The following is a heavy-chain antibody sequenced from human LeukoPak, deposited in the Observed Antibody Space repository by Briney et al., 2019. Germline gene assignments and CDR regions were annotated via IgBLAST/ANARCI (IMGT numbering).Heavy chain of an antibody. J-gene: IGHJ4*02. Sequence: PSETLSLTCTVSGGSLSPYYWSWIRQPPGKGLEWIGYIYYSGSTNYNPSLKSRVTISVDTSKNQFSLKLSSVTAADTAVYYCARVGPYCSSTSCYMRPYYFDYWGQGTLVTVSS. D-gene: IGHD2-2*02. CDR2: IYYSGST. CDR1: GGSLSPYY. CDR3: ARVGPYCSSTSCYMRPYYFDY. V-gene: IGHV4-59*01.